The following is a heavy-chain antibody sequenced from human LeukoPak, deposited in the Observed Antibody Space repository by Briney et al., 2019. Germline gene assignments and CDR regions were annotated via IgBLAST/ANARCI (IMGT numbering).Heavy chain of an antibody. V-gene: IGHV3-11*01. D-gene: IGHD2-15*01. CDR3: ATAGPRYCSGGSCYSNYYYGMDV. J-gene: IGHJ6*02. Sequence: GVSLRLSCAASGFTFSDYYMSWIRQAPGKGLEWVSYISSSGSTIYYADSVKGRFTISRDNAKNSLYLQMNSLRAEDTAVYYCATAGPRYCSGGSCYSNYYYGMDVWGQGTTVTVSS. CDR1: GFTFSDYY. CDR2: ISSSGSTI.